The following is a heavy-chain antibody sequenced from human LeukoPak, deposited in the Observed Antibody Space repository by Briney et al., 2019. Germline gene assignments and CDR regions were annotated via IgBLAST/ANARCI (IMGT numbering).Heavy chain of an antibody. CDR2: ISGSGGST. CDR3: AKDASFGYYYYYMDV. V-gene: IGHV3-23*01. CDR1: GFTFSTYA. J-gene: IGHJ6*03. Sequence: GGSLRLSCAASGFTFSTYAMSWVRQAPGKGVEWVSAISGSGGSTYYADSVKGRFTISRDNSKNTLYLQMNSLRAEDTAVYYCAKDASFGYYYYYMDVWGKGTTVTISS. D-gene: IGHD2/OR15-2a*01.